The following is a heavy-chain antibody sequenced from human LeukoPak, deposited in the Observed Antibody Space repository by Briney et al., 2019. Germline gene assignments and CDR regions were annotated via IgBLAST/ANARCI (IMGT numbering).Heavy chain of an antibody. CDR1: GGTFSSYA. D-gene: IGHD3-10*01. CDR2: IIPIFGTA. V-gene: IGHV1-69*13. CDR3: ARGAYYGSGSYYYYYYYMDV. J-gene: IGHJ6*03. Sequence: ASVKVSCKASGGTFSSYAISRVRQAPGQGLEWMGGIIPIFGTANYAQKFQGRVTITSDESTSTAYMELSSLRSEDTAVYYCARGAYYGSGSYYYYYYYMDVWGKGTTVTISS.